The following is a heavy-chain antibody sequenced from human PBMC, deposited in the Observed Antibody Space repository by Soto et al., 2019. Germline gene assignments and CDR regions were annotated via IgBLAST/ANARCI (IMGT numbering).Heavy chain of an antibody. V-gene: IGHV4-31*03. CDR3: ARDRRVTGTTSWFDP. CDR1: GGSISSGGYY. J-gene: IGHJ5*02. Sequence: QVQLQESGPGLVKPSQTLSLTCTVSGGSISSGGYYWSWIRQHPGKGLEWIGYIYYSGSTYYNPSLKSRVNISVDTSKNQFSLKLSSVTAADTAVYYCARDRRVTGTTSWFDPWGQGTLVTVSS. D-gene: IGHD1-7*01. CDR2: IYYSGST.